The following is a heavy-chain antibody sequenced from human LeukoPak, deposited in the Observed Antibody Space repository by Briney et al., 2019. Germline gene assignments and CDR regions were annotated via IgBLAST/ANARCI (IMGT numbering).Heavy chain of an antibody. CDR3: ARGGPVRYSSSRWALKSNWFDP. V-gene: IGHV4-61*09. CDR2: IYTTGST. CDR1: GGSISSGSYY. J-gene: IGHJ5*02. D-gene: IGHD6-6*01. Sequence: PSETLSLTCTVSGGSISSGSYYWSWIRQPAGKGLEWIGHIYTTGSTNYNPSLKSRVTISVDTSKTQFSLKLSSVTAADTAVYYCARGGPVRYSSSRWALKSNWFDPWGQGTLVTVSS.